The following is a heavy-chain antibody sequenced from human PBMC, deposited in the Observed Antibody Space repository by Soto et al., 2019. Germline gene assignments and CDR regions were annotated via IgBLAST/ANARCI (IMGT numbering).Heavy chain of an antibody. CDR1: GYTFTSYG. CDR3: ARDTPPSPRSYYSYGMDV. Sequence: GASGKVSCKASGYTFTSYGISWVRQAPGQGLEWMGWISAYNGNTNYAQKLQGRVTMTTDTSTSTAYMELRSLRSDDTAVYYCARDTPPSPRSYYSYGMDVWGQGTTVTVSS. J-gene: IGHJ6*02. V-gene: IGHV1-18*04. D-gene: IGHD2-15*01. CDR2: ISAYNGNT.